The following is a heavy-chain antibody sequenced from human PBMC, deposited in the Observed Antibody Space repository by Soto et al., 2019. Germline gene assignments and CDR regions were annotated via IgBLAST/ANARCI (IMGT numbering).Heavy chain of an antibody. CDR3: ARDPNFSLTFHYYGMDV. J-gene: IGHJ6*02. CDR2: INPDTGST. CDR1: GYTFTTYY. Sequence: QVQLVQSGAEVKKPGASVKISCKASGYTFTTYYLHWVRQAPGQGLEWMGIINPDTGSTSSAQNFWGRVSVTRDTSTSTVYMELYSLSSEDTAVYYCARDPNFSLTFHYYGMDVWGQGTTVTVSS. V-gene: IGHV1-46*01.